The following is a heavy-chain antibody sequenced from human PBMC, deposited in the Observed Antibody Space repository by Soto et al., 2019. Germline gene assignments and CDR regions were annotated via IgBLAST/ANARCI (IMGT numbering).Heavy chain of an antibody. Sequence: GGSLRLSCAASGFTFSNAWMSWVRQAPGKGLEWVGRIKSKTDGGTTDYNAPVKNRITISRDDSKKTLYLQMNSLNTEDTAVYYCSVAVAGTSWFDPWGQGTLVTVSS. J-gene: IGHJ5*02. CDR3: SVAVAGTSWFDP. CDR2: IKSKTDGGTT. CDR1: GFTFSNAW. V-gene: IGHV3-15*01. D-gene: IGHD6-19*01.